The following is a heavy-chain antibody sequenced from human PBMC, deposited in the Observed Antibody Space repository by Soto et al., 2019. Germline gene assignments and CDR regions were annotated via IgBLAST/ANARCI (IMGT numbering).Heavy chain of an antibody. CDR2: TRHDGSNT. V-gene: IGHV3-33*01. Sequence: GGSLRLSCAASGFTFSGYGMHWVRQAPGKGLEWVAVTRHDGSNTYYADSVRGRFTISRDNSNKMLYLQMNSLRAEDTAVYYCARDGVGTSAYFGYFDYWGQGTLVTVSS. D-gene: IGHD1-26*01. CDR3: ARDGVGTSAYFGYFDY. CDR1: GFTFSGYG. J-gene: IGHJ4*02.